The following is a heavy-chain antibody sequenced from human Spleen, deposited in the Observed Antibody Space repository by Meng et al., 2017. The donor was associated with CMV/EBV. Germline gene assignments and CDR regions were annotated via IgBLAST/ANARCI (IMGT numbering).Heavy chain of an antibody. CDR2: ISYDGSNK. Sequence: LSCAASGFTFSSYGMHWVRQAPGKGLEWVTAISYDGSNKYYADSVKGRFTISRDNSKNTVYLQMNSLRAEDTAVYYCARWGSEDFDYWGQGTLVTVSS. V-gene: IGHV3-30*03. J-gene: IGHJ4*02. CDR3: ARWGSEDFDY. D-gene: IGHD7-27*01. CDR1: GFTFSSYG.